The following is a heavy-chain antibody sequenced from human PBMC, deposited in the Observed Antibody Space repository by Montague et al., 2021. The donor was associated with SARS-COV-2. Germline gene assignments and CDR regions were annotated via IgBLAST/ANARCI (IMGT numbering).Heavy chain of an antibody. V-gene: IGHV3-48*04. CDR2: ISATSRTI. Sequence: SLRLSCAASGFTFSDYGINWVRQAPGMGLGWFSYISATSRTIYYADSVKGRFIVSRDNAKNSLYLQMNSLRAEDTALYYCVRDPATGMDVWGLGTMVTVSS. CDR3: VRDPATGMDV. CDR1: GFTFSDYG. J-gene: IGHJ6*02.